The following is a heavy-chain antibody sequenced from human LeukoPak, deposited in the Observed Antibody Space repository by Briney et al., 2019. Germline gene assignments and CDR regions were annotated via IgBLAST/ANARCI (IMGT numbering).Heavy chain of an antibody. D-gene: IGHD2-2*01. CDR3: ARYTTVVPAANFDY. Sequence: GGALKISCKGFGYSFTSYPIGGVGQMPGERLEWMGSIYPGDSDTRYSPSFQGQVTISADKSISTAYLQWSSLKASDTAMYYCARYTTVVPAANFDYWGQGTLVTVSS. CDR2: IYPGDSDT. V-gene: IGHV5-51*01. CDR1: GYSFTSYP. J-gene: IGHJ4*02.